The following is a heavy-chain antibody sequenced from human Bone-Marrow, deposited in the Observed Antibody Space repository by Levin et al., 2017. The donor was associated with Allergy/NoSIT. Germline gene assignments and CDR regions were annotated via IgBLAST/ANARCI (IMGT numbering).Heavy chain of an antibody. D-gene: IGHD2-8*01. V-gene: IGHV3-73*01. CDR3: TRHVETADPERDCSNGVCYTDY. CDR1: GFTFSGSA. J-gene: IGHJ4*02. CDR2: IRSKANNYAT. Sequence: PGGSLRLSCEASGFTFSGSAMYWVRQASGKGLEWVGRIRSKANNYATEYAASVKGRFTISRDDSKNTAYLQMDSLKTEDTAVYFCTRHVETADPERDCSNGVCYTDYWGQGTLVTVSS.